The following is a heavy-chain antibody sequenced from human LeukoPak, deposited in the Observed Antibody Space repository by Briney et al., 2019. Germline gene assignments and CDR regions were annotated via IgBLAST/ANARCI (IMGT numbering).Heavy chain of an antibody. D-gene: IGHD2-2*01. CDR2: INPNSGGT. Sequence: ASVKVSCKASGYTFTGYYMHWVRQAPGQGLEWMGWINPNSGGTNYAQEFQGRVTMTRDTSISTAYMELSRLRSDDTAVYYCARDGLAVVVLSSYGMDVWGQGTTVTVSS. CDR3: ARDGLAVVVLSSYGMDV. V-gene: IGHV1-2*02. J-gene: IGHJ6*02. CDR1: GYTFTGYY.